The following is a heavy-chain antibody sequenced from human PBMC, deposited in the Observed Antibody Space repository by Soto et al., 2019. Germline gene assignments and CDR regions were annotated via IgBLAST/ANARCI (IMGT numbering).Heavy chain of an antibody. CDR2: IIPILGIA. V-gene: IGHV1-69*02. CDR3: ARTYYYDSSGYYLSSHYFDY. J-gene: IGHJ4*02. CDR1: GGTFSSYT. Sequence: QVQLVQSGAEVKKPGSSVKVSCKASGGTFSSYTISWVRQAPGQGLEWMGRIIPILGIANYAQKYQGRVTITEDKSTSTAYMELSSLRSEDTAVYYCARTYYYDSSGYYLSSHYFDYWGQGTLVTVSS. D-gene: IGHD3-22*01.